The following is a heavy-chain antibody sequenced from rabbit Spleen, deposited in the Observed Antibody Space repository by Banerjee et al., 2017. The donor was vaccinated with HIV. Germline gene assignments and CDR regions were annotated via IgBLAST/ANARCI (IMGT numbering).Heavy chain of an antibody. Sequence: QEQLEESGGGLVKPEGSLTLTCKASGFSFSDRDVMCWVRQAPGKGLEWIGCIYAGSSGSTYYASWAKGRFTISKASSTTVTLQMTSLTAADTATYFCARDTYDDYGDYWGSYYFNLWGPGTLVTVS. CDR3: ARDTYDDYGDYWGSYYFNL. D-gene: IGHD2-1*01. CDR2: IYAGSSGST. CDR1: GFSFSDRDV. J-gene: IGHJ4*01. V-gene: IGHV1S45*01.